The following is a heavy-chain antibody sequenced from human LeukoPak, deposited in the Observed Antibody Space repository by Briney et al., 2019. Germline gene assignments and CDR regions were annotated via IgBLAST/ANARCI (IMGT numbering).Heavy chain of an antibody. V-gene: IGHV4-34*01. CDR2: INHSGST. Sequence: PSGTLSLTCAVYGGSFSGYYWSWIRQPPGKGLEWIGEINHSGSTNYNPSLKSRVTISVGTSKNQFSLKLSSVTAADTAVYYCARDGRYSRTDDAFDIWGQGTMVTVSS. J-gene: IGHJ3*02. CDR1: GGSFSGYY. D-gene: IGHD6-13*01. CDR3: ARDGRYSRTDDAFDI.